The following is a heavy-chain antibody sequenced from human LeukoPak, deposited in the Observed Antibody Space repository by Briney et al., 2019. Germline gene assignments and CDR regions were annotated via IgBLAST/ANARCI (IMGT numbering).Heavy chain of an antibody. Sequence: GSLRLSCAASGFTFSDYYMSWIRQPPGKGLEWFGSIYYSGSTYYNPSLKSRVTISVDTSKNQFSLKLSSVTAADTAVYYCARRKWIQLWWPYYFDYWGQGTLVTVSS. V-gene: IGHV4-38-2*01. D-gene: IGHD5-18*01. CDR1: GFTFSDYY. CDR2: IYYSGST. CDR3: ARRKWIQLWWPYYFDY. J-gene: IGHJ4*02.